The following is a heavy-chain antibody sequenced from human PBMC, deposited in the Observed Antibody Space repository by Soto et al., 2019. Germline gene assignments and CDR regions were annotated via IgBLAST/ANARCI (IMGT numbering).Heavy chain of an antibody. CDR3: ARGLFGQQWLVGFDT. CDR2: TIPMFATA. V-gene: IGHV1-69*01. D-gene: IGHD6-19*01. Sequence: QVHLVQSGAEVKKPGSSVKVSCKASGGSFSNYIFAWVRQAPGQGLEWMGGTIPMFATAQYAQTLQGRVTITADESTSTVYMDLTSLTSDDTAVYYCARGLFGQQWLVGFDTWGQGTLVTVSS. J-gene: IGHJ4*02. CDR1: GGSFSNYI.